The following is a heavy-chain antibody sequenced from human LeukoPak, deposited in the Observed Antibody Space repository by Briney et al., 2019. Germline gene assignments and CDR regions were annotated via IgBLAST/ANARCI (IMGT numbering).Heavy chain of an antibody. D-gene: IGHD5-18*01. J-gene: IGHJ4*02. Sequence: GESLKISCKGCGYSFTSHWIGWVRQLPGKGLEWMGIINPGDSDTRYSPSFQGQVTISADKSISTAYLQWSSLKASDTAMYYCARGLDGYSYGGDYWGQGTLVTVSS. V-gene: IGHV5-51*01. CDR1: GYSFTSHW. CDR3: ARGLDGYSYGGDY. CDR2: INPGDSDT.